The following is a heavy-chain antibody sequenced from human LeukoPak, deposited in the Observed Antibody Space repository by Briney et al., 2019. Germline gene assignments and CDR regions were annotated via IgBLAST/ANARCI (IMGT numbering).Heavy chain of an antibody. J-gene: IGHJ4*02. CDR2: IYSGGST. D-gene: IGHD5-24*01. V-gene: IGHV3-66*02. CDR3: ARAIRDASVSLRFDY. CDR1: GFSVGNNY. Sequence: GGSLRLSCVASGFSVGNNYMNWVRQAPGKRLEWVSVIYSGGSTYYADSVKGRFTISRDSSKNTLYLQIHSLRVEDTAVYYCARAIRDASVSLRFDYWGQGTLVTVSS.